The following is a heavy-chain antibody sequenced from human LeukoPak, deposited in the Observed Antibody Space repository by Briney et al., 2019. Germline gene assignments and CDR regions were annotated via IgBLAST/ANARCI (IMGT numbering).Heavy chain of an antibody. CDR2: IDSSGST. CDR1: GGSISSYY. CDR3: ARIKVGATVVH. V-gene: IGHV4-59*01. Sequence: PSETLSLTCTVSGGSISSYYWSWIRQPPGKGLEWIGFIDSSGSTNYNPSLKSRVTISVDTSKNQFSLKLSSVTAADTAVYYCARIKVGATVVHWGQGTLVTVSS. D-gene: IGHD1-26*01. J-gene: IGHJ4*02.